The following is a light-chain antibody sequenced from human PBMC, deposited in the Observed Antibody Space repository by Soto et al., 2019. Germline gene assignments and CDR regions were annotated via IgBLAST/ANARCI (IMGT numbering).Light chain of an antibody. V-gene: IGKV3-20*01. Sequence: EIVLTHSPGTLSLSPCERATLSFSASQSVSSSYLAWYQQKPGQAPRLLIYGASSRATGIPDRFSGSGSGTDFTLTISGLEPEDFAVYYCHQYRSSTWTFGQGTKVDIK. CDR1: QSVSSSY. CDR3: HQYRSSTWT. CDR2: GAS. J-gene: IGKJ1*01.